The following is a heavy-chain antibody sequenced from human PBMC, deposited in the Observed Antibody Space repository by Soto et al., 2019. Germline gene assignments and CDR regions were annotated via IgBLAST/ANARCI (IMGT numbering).Heavy chain of an antibody. CDR2: IFSNDEK. Sequence: SGPTLVNPTETLTLTCTVSGFSLSNARMGVSWIRQPPGKALEWLAHIFSNDEKSYSTSLKSRLTISKDTSKSQVVLTMTNMDPVDTATYYCARIDCSGGSCVLGSLDYWGQGTLVTVSS. CDR3: ARIDCSGGSCVLGSLDY. CDR1: GFSLSNARMG. D-gene: IGHD2-15*01. V-gene: IGHV2-26*01. J-gene: IGHJ4*02.